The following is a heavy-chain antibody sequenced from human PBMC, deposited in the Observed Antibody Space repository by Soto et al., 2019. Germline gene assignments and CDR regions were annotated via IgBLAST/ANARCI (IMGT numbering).Heavy chain of an antibody. CDR2: INHSGRT. D-gene: IGHD6-19*01. Sequence: QVQLQQWGAGPLKPSETLSLTCAVYGGSLRGYYWSWIRQPPGMALEWIGEINHSGRTNYNPSLKSRVTISVDTSKNHISLKVMSVIVADTAIFYCARGGAVAGPFDYWGQGTQVTVSS. CDR3: ARGGAVAGPFDY. J-gene: IGHJ4*02. V-gene: IGHV4-34*01. CDR1: GGSLRGYY.